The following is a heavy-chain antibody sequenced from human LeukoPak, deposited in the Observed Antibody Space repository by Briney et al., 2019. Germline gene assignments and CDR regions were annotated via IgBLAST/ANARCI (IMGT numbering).Heavy chain of an antibody. CDR2: ISGSGGGT. D-gene: IGHD3-22*01. Sequence: HPGGSLRPSCAASGFTFSSYAMSWVRQAPGKGLEWVSGISGSGGGTYYADSVKGRFTISRDNSKNTLYLQMSSLRAEDTAVYYCAKISTPYDSGGYYFYWGQGTLVTVSS. V-gene: IGHV3-23*01. J-gene: IGHJ4*02. CDR3: AKISTPYDSGGYYFY. CDR1: GFTFSSYA.